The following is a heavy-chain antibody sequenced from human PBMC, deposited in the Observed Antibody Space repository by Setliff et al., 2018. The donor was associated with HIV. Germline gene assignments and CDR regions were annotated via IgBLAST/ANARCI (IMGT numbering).Heavy chain of an antibody. V-gene: IGHV3-73*01. D-gene: IGHD1-1*01. J-gene: IGHJ4*02. CDR1: GFTFSGSA. CDR3: TRHSTDPWSLLDY. CDR2: IRSKGYGSAT. Sequence: GGSLRLSSAASGFTFSGSAMHWVRQASGKGLEWVGRIRSKGYGSATAYAASVKGRFTISRDDSKNTAYLQMDSLKTEDTAVYYCTRHSTDPWSLLDYWGQGTLVTVS.